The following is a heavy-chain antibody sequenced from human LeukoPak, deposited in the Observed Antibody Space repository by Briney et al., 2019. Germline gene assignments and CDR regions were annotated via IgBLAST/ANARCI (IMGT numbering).Heavy chain of an antibody. CDR2: INHSGST. J-gene: IGHJ4*02. CDR3: ARGRRYSGSYPYYFDY. CDR1: GGSFSGYY. Sequence: SETLSLTCAVYGGSFSGYYWSWIRQPPGKGLEWIGGINHSGSTNYNPSLKSRVTISVDTSKNQFSLKVSSVTAADTAVYYCARGRRYSGSYPYYFDYWGQGTLVTVSS. V-gene: IGHV4-34*01. D-gene: IGHD1-26*01.